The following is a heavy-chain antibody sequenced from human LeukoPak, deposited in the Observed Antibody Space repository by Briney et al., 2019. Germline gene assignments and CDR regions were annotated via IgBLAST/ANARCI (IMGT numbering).Heavy chain of an antibody. J-gene: IGHJ4*02. Sequence: ASVKVSCKASGYTFTGYYMHWVRQAPGQGLEWMGWINPNSGGTNYAQKFQGWVTMTRDTSISTAYMELSSLRSEDTAVYFCARVDGSPDYWGQGTLVTVSS. V-gene: IGHV1-2*04. CDR3: ARVDGSPDY. CDR1: GYTFTGYY. CDR2: INPNSGGT. D-gene: IGHD2-15*01.